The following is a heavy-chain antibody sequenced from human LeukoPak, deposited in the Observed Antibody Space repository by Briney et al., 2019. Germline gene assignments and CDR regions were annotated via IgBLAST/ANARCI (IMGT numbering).Heavy chain of an antibody. V-gene: IGHV1-18*01. CDR3: ARDRIDSSPDYYMDV. J-gene: IGHJ6*03. CDR1: GSRITDEN. CDR2: ISGYNGKT. Sequence: GASVKVSCKASGSRITDENVHWVRQAPGQGLEWMGWISGYNGKTKYIQSLQGRVTMTIDTSASTAYMELRSLRSDDTAVYYCARDRIDSSPDYYMDVWGKGTTVTVSS. D-gene: IGHD2/OR15-2a*01.